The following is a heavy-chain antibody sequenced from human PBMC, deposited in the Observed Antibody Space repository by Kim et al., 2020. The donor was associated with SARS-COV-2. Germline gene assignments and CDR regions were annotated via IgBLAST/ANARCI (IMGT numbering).Heavy chain of an antibody. CDR1: GGSISSSSYY. CDR3: ARHRWLGHVDTAMVFDY. CDR2: IYYSGST. V-gene: IGHV4-39*01. Sequence: SETLSLTCTVSGGSISSSSYYWGWIRQPPGKGLEWIGSIYYSGSTYYNPSLKSRVTISVDTSKNQFSLKLSSVTAADTAVYYCARHRWLGHVDTAMVFDYWGQGTLVTVSS. D-gene: IGHD5-18*01. J-gene: IGHJ4*02.